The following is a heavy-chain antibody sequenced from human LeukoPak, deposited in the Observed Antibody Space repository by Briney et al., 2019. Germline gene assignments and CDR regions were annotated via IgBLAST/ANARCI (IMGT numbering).Heavy chain of an antibody. CDR1: GYTFTSYG. CDR3: ARIPPGSGPSLEDNWFDP. V-gene: IGHV1-18*01. J-gene: IGHJ5*02. Sequence: ASVNVSCKASGYTFTSYGITWARQAPGQGLEWMGWISAYNGNTYYAQKLQGRVTMTTDTSTSTAYMELRSLRSDDTAVYYCARIPPGSGPSLEDNWFDPWGQGTLVTVSS. CDR2: ISAYNGNT. D-gene: IGHD3-10*01.